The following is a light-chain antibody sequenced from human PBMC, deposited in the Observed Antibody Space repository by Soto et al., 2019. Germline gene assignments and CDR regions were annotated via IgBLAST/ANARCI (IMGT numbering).Light chain of an antibody. CDR1: QSISSY. V-gene: IGKV1-39*01. Sequence: DIQMTQSPSSLSASVGDRVTITCRASQSISSYLNWYQQKPGKAPKLLIYAASTLQSGVPSRFSGSGSGTDFTLTISSLQPEDFATYYCQQVNGYPRDITFGGGTRLGIK. CDR2: AAS. J-gene: IGKJ5*01. CDR3: QQVNGYPRDIT.